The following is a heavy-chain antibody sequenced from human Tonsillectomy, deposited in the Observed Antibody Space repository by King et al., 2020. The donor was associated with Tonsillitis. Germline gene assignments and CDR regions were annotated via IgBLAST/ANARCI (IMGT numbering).Heavy chain of an antibody. Sequence: VQLVESGGGLVQPGGSLRLSCAASGFTFSSYAMSWVRQAPGKGLEWVSAISGSGGSTYYADSVKGRFTISRDNSKNTLYLQMNSLRAEDTAVYYCAKVRRGGERGGDYYYYYGMDVWGQGTTVTVSS. D-gene: IGHD3-16*01. CDR3: AKVRRGGERGGDYYYYYGMDV. J-gene: IGHJ6*02. CDR1: GFTFSSYA. CDR2: ISGSGGST. V-gene: IGHV3-23*04.